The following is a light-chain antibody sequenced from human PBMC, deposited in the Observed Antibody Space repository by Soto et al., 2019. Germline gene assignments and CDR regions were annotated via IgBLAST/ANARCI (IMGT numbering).Light chain of an antibody. V-gene: IGKV3D-20*02. CDR3: QQRSNWPGT. CDR2: DAS. J-gene: IGKJ3*01. Sequence: EIVLTQSPGTLSLSPGERATLSCRASQSVSSNYLAWYQQRRGQAPRLLIHDASSRATGIPARFGGSGSGTDFTLTINSLEPEDFAVYYCQQRSNWPGTFGPGTKVDIK. CDR1: QSVSSNY.